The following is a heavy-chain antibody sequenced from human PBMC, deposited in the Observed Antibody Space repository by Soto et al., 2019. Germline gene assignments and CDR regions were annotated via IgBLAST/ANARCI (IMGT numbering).Heavy chain of an antibody. CDR3: ARTLAGRTHRGMDV. Sequence: ASVKVSCKASGSTFTSYGISWVRQAPGQGLEWMGWISAYNGNTNYAQKLQGRVTMTTDTSTSTAYMELRSLRSDDTAVYYCARTLAGRTHRGMDVWGQGTTVTVSS. J-gene: IGHJ6*02. CDR1: GSTFTSYG. CDR2: ISAYNGNT. V-gene: IGHV1-18*01.